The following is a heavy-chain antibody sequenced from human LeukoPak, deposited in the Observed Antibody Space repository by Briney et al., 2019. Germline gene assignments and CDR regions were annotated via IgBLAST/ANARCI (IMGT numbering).Heavy chain of an antibody. D-gene: IGHD2-21*01. Sequence: PSETLSLTCTVSGGSISTYYWSWIRQPPGKGLEWIGYIYYSGSTKYNPSLNYNPSLKSRVTISVDTSKNQFSLRVSSVTAADTAVYYCARHLNNCGDDCYIFDYWGQGTLVTVSS. CDR1: GGSISTYY. V-gene: IGHV4-59*08. J-gene: IGHJ4*02. CDR3: ARHLNNCGDDCYIFDY. CDR2: IYYSGSTKYNPSL.